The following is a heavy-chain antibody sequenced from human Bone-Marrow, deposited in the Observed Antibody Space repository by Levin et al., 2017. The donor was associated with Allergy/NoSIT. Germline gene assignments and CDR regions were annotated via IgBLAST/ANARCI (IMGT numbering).Heavy chain of an antibody. CDR2: IKNRADGGTT. Sequence: GGSLRLSCAASGFTFSNAWMSWVRQAPGRGLEWVGRIKNRADGGTTGYAAPVKGRFTISRDDSKNTLHLQMSSLKTEDTAVYYCVGAGAAAAHWGQGTLVTVSS. CDR1: GFTFSNAW. D-gene: IGHD6-13*01. J-gene: IGHJ4*02. CDR3: VGAGAAAAH. V-gene: IGHV3-15*01.